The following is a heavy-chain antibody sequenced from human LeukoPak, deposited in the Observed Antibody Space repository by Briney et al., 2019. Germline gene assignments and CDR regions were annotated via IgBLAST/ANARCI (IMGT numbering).Heavy chain of an antibody. CDR1: GFTFSSYA. V-gene: IGHV3-23*01. CDR3: AKGITWIQLWLADY. CDR2: ISGSGGST. Sequence: GGSLRLSCAVSGFTFSSYAMSWVRQAPGKGLEWVSAISGSGGSTYYADSVRGRFTISRDNSKDTLYLQMNSLRAEDTAIYYCAKGITWIQLWLADYWGQGTLVTVSS. D-gene: IGHD5-18*01. J-gene: IGHJ4*02.